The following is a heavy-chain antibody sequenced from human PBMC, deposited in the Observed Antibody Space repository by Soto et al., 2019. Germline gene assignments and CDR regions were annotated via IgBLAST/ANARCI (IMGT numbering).Heavy chain of an antibody. CDR2: INPNSGGT. V-gene: IGHV1-2*02. Sequence: VASVKVSCNASGYTFTGYYMHWVRQAPGQGLESMGWINPNSGGTNYAQKFQGRVTMTRDTSISTAYMELSRLRSDDTAVFYCARGGQRIAARQSNWFDPWGQGTLVTVSS. CDR3: ARGGQRIAARQSNWFDP. J-gene: IGHJ5*02. CDR1: GYTFTGYY. D-gene: IGHD6-6*01.